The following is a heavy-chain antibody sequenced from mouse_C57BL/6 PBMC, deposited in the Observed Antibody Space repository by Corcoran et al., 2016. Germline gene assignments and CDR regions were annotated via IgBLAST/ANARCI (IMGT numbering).Heavy chain of an antibody. CDR1: GYTFTDYY. CDR2: INPYNGGT. Sequence: EVQLQQSGPVLVKPGASVKMSCKASGYTFTDYYMNWVKQSHGKSLEWIGVINPYNGGTSYNQKFKGKATLTVDKSSSTAYMELNSLTSEDSAVYYCARWGAYGSSPFDYWGQGTTLTVSS. J-gene: IGHJ2*01. V-gene: IGHV1-19*01. CDR3: ARWGAYGSSPFDY. D-gene: IGHD1-1*01.